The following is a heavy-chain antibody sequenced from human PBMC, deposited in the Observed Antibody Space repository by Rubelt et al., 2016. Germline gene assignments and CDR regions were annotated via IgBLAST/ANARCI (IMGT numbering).Heavy chain of an antibody. CDR2: INAGNGNT. CDR1: GYTFTSYA. Sequence: QVQLVQSGAEVKKPGASVKVSCKASGYTFTSYAMHWVRQAPGQRLEWMGWINAGNGNTKYSTKFQGGGHVTRGTSASTAYMELSSLRSEDTAVYYCARSKDTAMVTDADWYFDLWGRGTLVTVSS. V-gene: IGHV1-3*01. D-gene: IGHD5-18*01. CDR3: ARSKDTAMVTDADWYFDL. J-gene: IGHJ2*01.